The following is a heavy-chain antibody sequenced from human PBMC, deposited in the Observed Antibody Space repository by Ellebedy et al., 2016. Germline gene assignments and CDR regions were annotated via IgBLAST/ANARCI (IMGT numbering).Heavy chain of an antibody. Sequence: ETLSLTCAASGFTFSNAWMNWVRQAPGKGLEWVGRIKSKTDGGAADYAAPVKGRITISRDDSKNTLYLQMNSLKTEDTAVYFCTTVYRYNYDSVWGQGTLVTVSS. CDR3: TTVYRYNYDSV. J-gene: IGHJ4*02. D-gene: IGHD5-18*01. CDR1: GFTFSNAW. V-gene: IGHV3-15*01. CDR2: IKSKTDGGAA.